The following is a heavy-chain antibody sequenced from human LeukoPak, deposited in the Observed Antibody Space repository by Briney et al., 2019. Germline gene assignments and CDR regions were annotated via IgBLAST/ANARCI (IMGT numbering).Heavy chain of an antibody. CDR1: GFTFDDYA. J-gene: IGHJ4*02. Sequence: PGRSLRLSCAASGFTFDDYAMHWVRQAPGKGLEWVSGISWNSGSIGYADSVKGRFTISRDNANNSLYLQMNSLRAEDTALYYCAKGSVDYDILTGYYRGWGQGTLVTVSS. CDR2: ISWNSGSI. CDR3: AKGSVDYDILTGYYRG. D-gene: IGHD3-9*01. V-gene: IGHV3-9*01.